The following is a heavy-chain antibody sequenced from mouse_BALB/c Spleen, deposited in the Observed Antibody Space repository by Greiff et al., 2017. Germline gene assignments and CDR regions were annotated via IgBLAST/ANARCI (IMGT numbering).Heavy chain of an antibody. Sequence: VQLQQSGPELVKPGASVKISCKASGYSFTGYFMNWVMQSHGKSLEWIGRINPYNGDTFYNQKFKGKATLTVDKSSSTAHMELRSLASEDSAVYYCARSRTYGSIGNFDYWGQGTTLTVSS. CDR3: ARSRTYGSIGNFDY. D-gene: IGHD1-1*01. V-gene: IGHV1-20*02. CDR2: INPYNGDT. CDR1: GYSFTGYF. J-gene: IGHJ2*01.